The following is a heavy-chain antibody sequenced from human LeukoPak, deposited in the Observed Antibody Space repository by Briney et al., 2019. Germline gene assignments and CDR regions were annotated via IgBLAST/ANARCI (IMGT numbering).Heavy chain of an antibody. V-gene: IGHV4-39*07. CDR2: VDYSGTT. Sequence: SETLSLTCTVSGGSLSSTSYYWGWIRQPPGKGLEWIASVDYSGTTYYNPSLKSRVTMSVDTSKNQFSLKLISVTAADTAVYYCARVVEGYSYGHQFFDYWGQGTLVTVSS. CDR3: ARVVEGYSYGHQFFDY. CDR1: GGSLSSTSYY. D-gene: IGHD5-18*01. J-gene: IGHJ4*02.